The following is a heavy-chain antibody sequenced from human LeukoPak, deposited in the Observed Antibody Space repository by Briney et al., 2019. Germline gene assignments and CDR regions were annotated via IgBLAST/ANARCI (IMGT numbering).Heavy chain of an antibody. CDR3: ARDREDIVVARGAAASYYYYMDV. CDR1: GGSISSGGYY. V-gene: IGHV4-30-2*01. J-gene: IGHJ6*03. D-gene: IGHD2-2*01. CDR2: IYHSGST. Sequence: SETLSLTCTVSGGSISSGGYYWSWIRQPPGKGLEWIGYIYHSGSTYYNPSLKSRVTISVDRSKNQFSLKLSSVTAADTAVYYCARDREDIVVARGAAASYYYYMDVWGKGTTVTVSS.